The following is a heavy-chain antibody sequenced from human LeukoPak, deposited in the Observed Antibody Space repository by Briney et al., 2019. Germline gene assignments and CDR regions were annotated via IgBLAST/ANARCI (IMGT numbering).Heavy chain of an antibody. CDR1: GFTFSNYW. Sequence: GGSLRLSCAASGFTFSNYWMHWVRQAPGKGLVWVSRIHSDGSDTTYADSVKGRFTISRDNAKSTLYLQMNSLRAEDTAVYYCARTGVKAHFDYWGQGTLVTVSS. D-gene: IGHD3-10*01. V-gene: IGHV3-74*03. J-gene: IGHJ4*02. CDR2: IHSDGSDT. CDR3: ARTGVKAHFDY.